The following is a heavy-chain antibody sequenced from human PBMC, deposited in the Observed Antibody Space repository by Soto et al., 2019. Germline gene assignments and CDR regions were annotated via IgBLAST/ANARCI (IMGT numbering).Heavy chain of an antibody. J-gene: IGHJ6*02. V-gene: IGHV3-30-3*01. CDR1: GFTFGSYA. CDR2: ISYDGSNK. CDR3: AREGRIAVAGLTGYYYYGMDV. Sequence: GGSLRLSCAASGFTFGSYAMHWVRQAPGKGLEWVAVISYDGSNKYYADSVKGRFTISRDNSKNTLYLQMNSLRAEDTAVYYCAREGRIAVAGLTGYYYYGMDVWGQGTTVTVSS. D-gene: IGHD6-19*01.